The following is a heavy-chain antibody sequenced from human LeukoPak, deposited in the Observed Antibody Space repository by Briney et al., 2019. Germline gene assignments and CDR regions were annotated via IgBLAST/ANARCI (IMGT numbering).Heavy chain of an antibody. CDR3: TRTKYSSGWSGGLYYYYYYMDV. CDR2: IRSKANSYAT. D-gene: IGHD6-19*01. CDR1: GFTFSGSA. J-gene: IGHJ6*03. V-gene: IGHV3-73*01. Sequence: GGSLRLSCAASGFTFSGSAMHWVRQASGKGLEWVGRIRSKANSYATAYAASVKGRFTISRDDSKNTAYLQMNSLKTEDTAVYYCTRTKYSSGWSGGLYYYYYYMDVWGKGTTVTVSS.